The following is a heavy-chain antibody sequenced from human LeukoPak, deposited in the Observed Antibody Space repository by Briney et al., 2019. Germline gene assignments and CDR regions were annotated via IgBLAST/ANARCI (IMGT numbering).Heavy chain of an antibody. CDR1: GASFSGYY. CDR3: ARARGAPYYYGSGSYGSAFDI. D-gene: IGHD3-10*01. J-gene: IGHJ3*02. V-gene: IGHV4-34*01. Sequence: PSETLSLTCAVYGASFSGYYWSWIRQPPGKGLECIGEINHSGSTNYNPSLKSRVTISVDTSKNQFSLKLSSVTAADTAVYYCARARGAPYYYGSGSYGSAFDIWGQGTMVTVSS. CDR2: INHSGST.